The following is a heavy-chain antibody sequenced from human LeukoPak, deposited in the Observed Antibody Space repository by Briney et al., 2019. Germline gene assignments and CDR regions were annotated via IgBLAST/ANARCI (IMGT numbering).Heavy chain of an antibody. V-gene: IGHV1-3*01. Sequence: GASVKVSCKASGYTFTSYAMHWVRQAPGQRLEWMGWINAGNGHTKYSQKFQGRVTITRDTSASTAYMELSSLRSEDTAVYYCARAASRLSPLLFDPWGQGTLVTVSS. D-gene: IGHD2-15*01. CDR2: INAGNGHT. CDR1: GYTFTSYA. CDR3: ARAASRLSPLLFDP. J-gene: IGHJ5*02.